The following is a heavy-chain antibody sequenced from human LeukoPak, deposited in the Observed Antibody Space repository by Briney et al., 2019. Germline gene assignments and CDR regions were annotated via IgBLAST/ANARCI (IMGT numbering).Heavy chain of an antibody. V-gene: IGHV4-59*08. J-gene: IGHJ4*02. CDR1: GGSISSYY. Sequence: SETLSLTCTVSGGSISSYYWSWLRQPPGKGLEWVGSIHHSGITYYSPPLKSRLTISLDTSKNQIALNLTSVTAADTAVYYCVRAVPGRGNDWGQGTQVTVSS. CDR3: VRAVPGRGND. CDR2: IHHSGIT. D-gene: IGHD4-23*01.